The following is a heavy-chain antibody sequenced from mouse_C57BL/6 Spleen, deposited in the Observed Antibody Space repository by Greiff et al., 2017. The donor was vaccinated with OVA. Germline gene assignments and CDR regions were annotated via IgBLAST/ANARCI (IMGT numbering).Heavy chain of an antibody. D-gene: IGHD2-2*01. Sequence: VKLVESGAELARPGASVKLSCKASGYTFTSYGISWVKQRPGQGLEWIGEIYPRSGNTNYNEKFKGKATLTVDKSSSTAYMELRSLTSEDSAVYCGAERGYGGEIDYWGQGTTLTVSS. CDR3: AERGYGGEIDY. V-gene: IGHV1-81*01. CDR1: GYTFTSYG. J-gene: IGHJ2*01. CDR2: IYPRSGNT.